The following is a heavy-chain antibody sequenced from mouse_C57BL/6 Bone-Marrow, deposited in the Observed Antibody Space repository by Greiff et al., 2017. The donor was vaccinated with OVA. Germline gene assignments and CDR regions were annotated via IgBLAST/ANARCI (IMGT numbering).Heavy chain of an antibody. CDR2: IYPGSGST. D-gene: IGHD1-1*01. Sequence: QVQLQQPGAELVKPGASVKMSCKASGYTFTSYWITWVKQRPGQGLEWIGDIYPGSGSTNYNEKFKSKATLTVDTSSSTAYMQLSSLTSEASAVLYCARSPYYSGSSYLWYFDVWGTGTTVTVSS. J-gene: IGHJ1*03. CDR3: ARSPYYSGSSYLWYFDV. CDR1: GYTFTSYW. V-gene: IGHV1-55*01.